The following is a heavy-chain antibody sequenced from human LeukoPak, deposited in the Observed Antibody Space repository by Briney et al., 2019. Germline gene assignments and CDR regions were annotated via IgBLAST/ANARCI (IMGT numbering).Heavy chain of an antibody. D-gene: IGHD1-26*01. CDR1: GFTFSSYA. Sequence: PGGSLRLSCAASGFTFSSYAMHWVRQAPGKGLEWVAVISYDGSNKYYADSVKGRFTISRDNSKNTLYLQMNSLRAEDTAVYYCARGVIVGATWFDYWGQGTLVTVSS. CDR3: ARGVIVGATWFDY. CDR2: ISYDGSNK. J-gene: IGHJ4*02. V-gene: IGHV3-30-3*01.